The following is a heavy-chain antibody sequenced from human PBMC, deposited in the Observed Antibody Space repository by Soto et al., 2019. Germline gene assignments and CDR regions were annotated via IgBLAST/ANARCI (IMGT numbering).Heavy chain of an antibody. V-gene: IGHV4-59*08. CDR1: GGSISSYY. D-gene: IGHD6-6*01. CDR2: IYYSGST. Sequence: SGTLSLTCTVSGGSISSYYWSWIRQPPGKGLEWIGYIYYSGSTNYNPSLKSRVTISVDTSKNQFSLKLSSVTAADTAVYYCARQSVEQLVPQTYYYYYMDVWGKGTTVTVSS. J-gene: IGHJ6*03. CDR3: ARQSVEQLVPQTYYYYYMDV.